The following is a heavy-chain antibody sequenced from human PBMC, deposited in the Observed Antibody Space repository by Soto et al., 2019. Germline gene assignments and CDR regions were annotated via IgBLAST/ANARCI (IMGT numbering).Heavy chain of an antibody. CDR1: GFTFDDYA. CDR3: AKSPYYYDSSGFC. V-gene: IGHV3-23*01. J-gene: IGHJ4*02. CDR2: ISGSGVST. Sequence: PGGSLRLSCAASGFTFDDYAMHWVRQAPGKGLEWVSAISGSGVSTYYADSVMGRFTISRDNSKNTLYLQMNSLRAEDTAVYYCAKSPYYYDSSGFCWGQGTLVTVSS. D-gene: IGHD3-22*01.